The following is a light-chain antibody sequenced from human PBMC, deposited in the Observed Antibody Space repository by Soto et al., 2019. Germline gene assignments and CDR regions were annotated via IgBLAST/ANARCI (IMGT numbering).Light chain of an antibody. J-gene: IGKJ1*01. V-gene: IGKV3-15*01. CDR1: QTIDTN. CDR2: GAS. Sequence: EIMMTQSSVIQCVFSGESATLPCRASQTIDTNLAWYQKTPGQAPRLLIFGASTRATGIPARFSSSGCGTEFSLPITSLQSEDFALYDGQQYKNRHPWTFSPGTKVDLK. CDR3: QQYKNRHPWT.